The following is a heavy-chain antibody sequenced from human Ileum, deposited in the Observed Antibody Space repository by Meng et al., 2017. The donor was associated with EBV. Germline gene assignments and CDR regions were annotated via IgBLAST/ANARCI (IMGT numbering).Heavy chain of an antibody. CDR3: ARGNKGSDRGFDY. Sequence: HVQLAQGGAGLLKPSETVSLACAVEGGSLRGYDWSWIRQPPGKGLEWIGEINHSGSTNYNPSLKSRVTISVDTSKNQFSLKLSSVTAADTAVYYCARGNKGSDRGFDYRGQGTLVTVSS. J-gene: IGHJ4*02. CDR2: INHSGST. D-gene: IGHD3-10*01. V-gene: IGHV4-34*01. CDR1: GGSLRGYD.